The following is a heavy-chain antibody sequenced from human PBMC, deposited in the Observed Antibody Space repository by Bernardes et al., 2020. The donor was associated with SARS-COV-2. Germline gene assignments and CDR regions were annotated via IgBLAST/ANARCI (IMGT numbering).Heavy chain of an antibody. J-gene: IGHJ6*02. CDR3: AKDKSPLVVVISYGMDV. CDR1: GFTFDDYA. D-gene: IGHD3-22*01. CDR2: ISWNSGRI. Sequence: GGSLRLSCAASGFTFDDYAMHWVRQAPGKGLEWVSGISWNSGRIGYADSVKGRFTISRDNAKNSLYLQMNSLRAEDTALYYCAKDKSPLVVVISYGMDVWGQGTTVTISS. V-gene: IGHV3-9*01.